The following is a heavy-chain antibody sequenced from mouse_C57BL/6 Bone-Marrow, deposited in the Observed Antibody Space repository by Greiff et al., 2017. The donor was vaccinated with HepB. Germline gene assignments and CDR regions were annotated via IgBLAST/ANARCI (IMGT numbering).Heavy chain of an antibody. V-gene: IGHV5-17*01. CDR1: GFTFSDYG. J-gene: IGHJ3*01. Sequence: EVKVVESGGGLVKPGGSLKLSCAASGFTFSDYGMHWVRQAPEKGLEWVAYISSGSSTIYYADTVKGRFTISRDNAKNTLFLQMTSLRSEDTAMYYCARIYDSWFAYWGQGTLVTVSA. D-gene: IGHD2-4*01. CDR3: ARIYDSWFAY. CDR2: ISSGSSTI.